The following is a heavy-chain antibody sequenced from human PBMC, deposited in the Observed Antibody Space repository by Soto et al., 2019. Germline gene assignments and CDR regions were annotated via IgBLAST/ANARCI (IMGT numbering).Heavy chain of an antibody. V-gene: IGHV3-30-3*01. CDR3: ARGDGSSWYDYDYGMDV. CDR2: ISYDGSNK. J-gene: IGHJ6*02. CDR1: GFTFSSYA. Sequence: QVQLVESGGGVVQPGRSLRLSCAASGFTFSSYAMHWVRQAPGKGLEWVAVISYDGSNKYYADSVKGRFTISRDNSKNTLYLQMNSLRAEDTAVYYCARGDGSSWYDYDYGMDVWGQGTTFTVSS. D-gene: IGHD6-13*01.